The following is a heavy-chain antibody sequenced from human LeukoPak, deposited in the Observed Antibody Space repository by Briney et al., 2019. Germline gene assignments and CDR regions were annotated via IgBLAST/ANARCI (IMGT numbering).Heavy chain of an antibody. V-gene: IGHV1-46*01. J-gene: IGHJ5*02. CDR2: INPSAGST. Sequence: ASVKVSCKASGYTFTGYYMHWVRQAPGQGLEWMGIINPSAGSTNYAQKFQGRVTMTRDMSTSTVYLEVNSLRSEDTAVYYCARGVHVRKYDSNQNCFDPWGQGTLVTVSS. CDR1: GYTFTGYY. CDR3: ARGVHVRKYDSNQNCFDP. D-gene: IGHD3-22*01.